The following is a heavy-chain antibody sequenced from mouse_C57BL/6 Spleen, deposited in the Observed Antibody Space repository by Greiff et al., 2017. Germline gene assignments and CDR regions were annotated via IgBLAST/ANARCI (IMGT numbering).Heavy chain of an antibody. J-gene: IGHJ1*03. Sequence: QVQLQQPGTELVKPGASVKLSCKASGYTFTSYWMHWVKQRPGQGLEWIGNINPSNGGTNYNEKFKSKDTLTVDKSSSTAYMQLSSLTSEDSAVYYCARNYGSSYRWYFDVWGTGTTVTVSS. CDR1: GYTFTSYW. V-gene: IGHV1-53*01. CDR2: INPSNGGT. CDR3: ARNYGSSYRWYFDV. D-gene: IGHD1-1*01.